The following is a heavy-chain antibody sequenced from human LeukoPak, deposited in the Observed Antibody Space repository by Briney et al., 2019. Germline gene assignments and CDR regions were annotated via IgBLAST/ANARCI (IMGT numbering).Heavy chain of an antibody. CDR1: RGCISSSSYY. CDR2: IYYSEST. Sequence: PSETLSLTCTVSRGCISSSSYYWGWIRQPPGKGLKSIGSIYYSESTNYNPSLKSRVTISIDTSKNQFSLKVISVTAADTAIYYCARESGSYLWRSWINPWGQGTLVTVSS. V-gene: IGHV4-39*07. CDR3: ARESGSYLWRSWINP. J-gene: IGHJ5*02. D-gene: IGHD3-16*01.